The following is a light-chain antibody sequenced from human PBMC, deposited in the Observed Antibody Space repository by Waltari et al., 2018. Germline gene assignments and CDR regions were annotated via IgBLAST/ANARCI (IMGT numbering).Light chain of an antibody. CDR3: QQYGSSPVT. V-gene: IGKV3-20*01. CDR2: AAS. J-gene: IGKJ5*01. CDR1: QSLSSYF. Sequence: EIVLTQSPDTLSLSPGEGATLSCRASQSLSSYFLAWYQHKPGQCPRLLIYAASSRATGIPGRFSGGKSGTDFILTISRLEPEDFAVYYCQQYGSSPVTFGQGTRLEIK.